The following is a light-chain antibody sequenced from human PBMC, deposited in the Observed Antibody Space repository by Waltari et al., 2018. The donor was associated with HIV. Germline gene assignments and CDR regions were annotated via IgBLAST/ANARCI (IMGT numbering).Light chain of an antibody. J-gene: IGKJ2*01. V-gene: IGKV1-5*03. CDR1: QSISSW. Sequence: DIQMTQSPSTLSASVGDRVTITCRASQSISSWLAWYQHKPGKAPNLLIYKASSVESGVPSRFSGSGSGTEFTLTISSLQPDDFATYYCQQYHSYPYTFGQGTKLEIK. CDR3: QQYHSYPYT. CDR2: KAS.